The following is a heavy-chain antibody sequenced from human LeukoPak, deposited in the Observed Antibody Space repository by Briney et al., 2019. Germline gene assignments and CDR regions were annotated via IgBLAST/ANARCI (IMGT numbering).Heavy chain of an antibody. D-gene: IGHD3-9*01. J-gene: IGHJ3*02. CDR1: GGSISSYY. Sequence: SETLSLTCTVSGGSISSYYWSWIRQPPGKGLDWIGYIYYSGATNYNPSLKSRVTISVDTSKNQFSLKLSSVTAADTAVYYCARGGYFDWLLPNDAFDIWGQGTMVTVSS. CDR2: IYYSGAT. CDR3: ARGGYFDWLLPNDAFDI. V-gene: IGHV4-59*12.